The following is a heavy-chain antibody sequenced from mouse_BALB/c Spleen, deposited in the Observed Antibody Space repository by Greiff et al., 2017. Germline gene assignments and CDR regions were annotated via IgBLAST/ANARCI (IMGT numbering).Heavy chain of an antibody. V-gene: IGHV5-4*02. CDR3: ARGGGLYAMDY. CDR1: GFTFSDYY. J-gene: IGHJ4*01. Sequence: EVQRVESGGGLVKPGGSLKLSCAASGFTFSDYYMYWVRQTPEKRLEWVATISDGGSYTYYPDSVKGRFTISRDNAKNTLYLEMSSLRSEDTAMYYCARGGGLYAMDYWGQGTSVTVSS. CDR2: ISDGGSYT.